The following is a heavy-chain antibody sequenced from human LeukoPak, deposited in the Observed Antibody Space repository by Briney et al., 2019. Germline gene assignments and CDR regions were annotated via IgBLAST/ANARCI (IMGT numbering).Heavy chain of an antibody. J-gene: IGHJ5*02. D-gene: IGHD6-13*01. CDR3: ARRRAEGGSNGHYNWFDP. CDR2: VSYSGST. CDR1: GDSISSYF. Sequence: SETLSLTCTVAGDSISSYFWNWIRQPPGKGLEWIGYVSYSGSTNYNPSFKSRVTISVDTSRTQFSLKLNSVTAADTALYYCARRRAEGGSNGHYNWFDPWGQGNLVTASS. V-gene: IGHV4-59*08.